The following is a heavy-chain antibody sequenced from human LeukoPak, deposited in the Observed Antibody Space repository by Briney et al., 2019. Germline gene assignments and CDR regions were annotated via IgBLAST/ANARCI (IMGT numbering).Heavy chain of an antibody. CDR2: ISYDGSNK. D-gene: IGHD1-20*01. V-gene: IGHV3-30-3*01. Sequence: GRSLRLSCAASGFTFSSYAMHWVRQAPGKGLEWVAVISYDGSNKYYADSVKGRFTISRDNSKNTLYLQMNSLRAEDTAVYYCASVTGTLDWGQGTLVTVSS. J-gene: IGHJ4*02. CDR1: GFTFSSYA. CDR3: ASVTGTLD.